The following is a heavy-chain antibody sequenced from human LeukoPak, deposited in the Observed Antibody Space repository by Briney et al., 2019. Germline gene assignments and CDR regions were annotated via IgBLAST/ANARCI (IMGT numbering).Heavy chain of an antibody. CDR2: ISGSGGST. V-gene: IGHV3-23*01. J-gene: IGHJ6*02. CDR3: ARKDSSGSSYYYYGIDV. D-gene: IGHD3-22*01. CDR1: GFTFSSYA. Sequence: GRSLRLSCAASGFTFSSYAMRWVRQAPGKGLEWVSAISGSGGSTYYADSVKGRFTISRDNSKNTLYLQMNSLRAEDTAVYYCARKDSSGSSYYYYGIDVWGQGTTVTVSS.